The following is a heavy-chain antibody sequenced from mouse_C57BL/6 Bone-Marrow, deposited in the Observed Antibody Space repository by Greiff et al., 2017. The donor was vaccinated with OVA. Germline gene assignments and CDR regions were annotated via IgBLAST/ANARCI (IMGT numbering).Heavy chain of an antibody. Sequence: QVQLKESGAELVRPGASVTLSCKASGYTFTDYEMHWVKQTPVHGLEWIGAIDPETGGTAYNQKFKGKAILTADKSSSTAYMELRSLTSEDSAVYYCTPYDGEGFAYWGQGTLVTVSA. CDR3: TPYDGEGFAY. J-gene: IGHJ3*01. CDR2: IDPETGGT. D-gene: IGHD1-1*01. V-gene: IGHV1-15*01. CDR1: GYTFTDYE.